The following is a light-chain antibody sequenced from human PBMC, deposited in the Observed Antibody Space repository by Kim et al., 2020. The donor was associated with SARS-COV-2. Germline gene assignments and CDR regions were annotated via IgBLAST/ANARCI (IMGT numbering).Light chain of an antibody. Sequence: SSELTQDPAVSVALGQTVRITCQGDSLRSYYASWYQQKPGQAPVLVIYGKNNRPSGIPDRFSGLSSGNKASLTITGAQAEDEADYYFNSRDSSGNHVVFG. CDR2: GKN. CDR1: SLRSYY. V-gene: IGLV3-19*01. J-gene: IGLJ2*01. CDR3: NSRDSSGNHVV.